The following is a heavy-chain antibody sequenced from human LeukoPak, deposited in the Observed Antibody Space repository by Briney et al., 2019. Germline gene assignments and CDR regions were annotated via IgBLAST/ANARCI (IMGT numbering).Heavy chain of an antibody. CDR1: GYTFTSYY. D-gene: IGHD3-9*01. V-gene: IGHV1-46*01. CDR2: INPSGGST. CDR3: ARDTLTGYPMNLLDY. J-gene: IGHJ4*02. Sequence: ASVKVSCKASGYTFTSYYMHWVRQAPGQGLEWMGIINPSGGSTTYAQKFQGRVTMTRDTSTSTVYMELSSLRSEDTAVYYCARDTLTGYPMNLLDYWGRGTLVTVSS.